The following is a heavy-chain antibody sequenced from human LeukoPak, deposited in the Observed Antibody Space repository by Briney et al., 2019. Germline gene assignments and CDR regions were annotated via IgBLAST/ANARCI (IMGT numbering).Heavy chain of an antibody. CDR3: ATFPGNWGRGRYYDY. J-gene: IGHJ4*02. CDR2: IFYSGST. CDR1: GGPIDRSSYY. Sequence: SETLSLTCSVSGGPIDRSSYYWGWARQPPGKGLESIGTIFYSGSTYYNPSLKSRVTISVDTSKNQFSLKVNSVTAADTAVYYCATFPGNWGRGRYYDYWGQGTLVTVSS. D-gene: IGHD3-16*01. V-gene: IGHV4-39*07.